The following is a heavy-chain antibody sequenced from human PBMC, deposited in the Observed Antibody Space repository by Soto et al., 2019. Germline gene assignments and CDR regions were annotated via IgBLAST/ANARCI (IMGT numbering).Heavy chain of an antibody. J-gene: IGHJ6*02. V-gene: IGHV4-31*03. D-gene: IGHD2-15*01. Sequence: QVQLQESGPGLVKPSQTLSLTCTVSGGSISSGGDYWSWIRQHPGKGLEWIGYIYYSGSTYYNPCLKSRGTLSVDTSKNHFSLKLSSVTAADTAVYYCARATPYYYYGMDVWGQGTTVTVSS. CDR2: IYYSGST. CDR1: GGSISSGGDY. CDR3: ARATPYYYYGMDV.